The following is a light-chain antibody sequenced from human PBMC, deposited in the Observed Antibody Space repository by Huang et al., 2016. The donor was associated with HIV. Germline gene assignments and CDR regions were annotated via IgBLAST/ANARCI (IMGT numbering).Light chain of an antibody. Sequence: IVLTQSPASLSLSPGERATLSCRASQSVSHYLALYQHKPGQPPRLLIYGASRRATDIPTWFNGTGSVTDFTLTISSLETEDSAVYYCQESDTWPRLTLGGGTKVEIK. CDR1: QSVSHY. CDR2: GAS. J-gene: IGKJ4*01. CDR3: QESDTWPRLT. V-gene: IGKV3-11*01.